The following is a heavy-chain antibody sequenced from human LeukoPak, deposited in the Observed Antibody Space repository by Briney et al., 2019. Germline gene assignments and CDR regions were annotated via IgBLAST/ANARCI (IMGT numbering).Heavy chain of an antibody. J-gene: IGHJ4*02. CDR3: AKESGKFDY. CDR1: GFTFSSYS. V-gene: IGHV3-43*02. Sequence: PGGSLRLSCVASGFTFSSYSMNWVRQAPGKGLEWVSLISGDGVSTFYADSVKGRFSISRDNSKNSLYLEMNSLRTEDAAMYYCAKESGKFDYWGQGTLVAVSS. CDR2: ISGDGVST.